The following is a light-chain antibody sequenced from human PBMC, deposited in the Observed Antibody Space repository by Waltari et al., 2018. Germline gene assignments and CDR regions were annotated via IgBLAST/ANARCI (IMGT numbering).Light chain of an antibody. V-gene: IGLV2-14*03. CDR3: MSYTTSTTVI. Sequence: QSALTQPASVSGSPGQSINISCTGTSSGIGAYYYVSCYQQCPGKAPALIIYDANSRPSGVSSRFSGSKSGTTASLTISGLQFEDEADYYCMSYTTSTTVIFGGGTKLTVL. CDR1: SSGIGAYYY. CDR2: DAN. J-gene: IGLJ2*01.